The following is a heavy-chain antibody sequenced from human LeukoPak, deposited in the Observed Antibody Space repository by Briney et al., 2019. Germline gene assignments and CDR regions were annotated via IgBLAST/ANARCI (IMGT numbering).Heavy chain of an antibody. D-gene: IGHD3-10*01. J-gene: IGHJ4*02. CDR2: IKQDGSEK. Sequence: GGSLRLSCAASGFTFSSYWMSWVRQAPGKGLEWVANIKQDGSEKYYVDSVKGRFTISRDSAKNSLYLQMNSLRAEDTAVYYCARERGSHCFDYWGQGTLVTVSS. V-gene: IGHV3-7*01. CDR3: ARERGSHCFDY. CDR1: GFTFSSYW.